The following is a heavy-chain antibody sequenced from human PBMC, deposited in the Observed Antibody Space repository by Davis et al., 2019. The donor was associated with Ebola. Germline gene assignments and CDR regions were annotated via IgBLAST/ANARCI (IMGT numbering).Heavy chain of an antibody. D-gene: IGHD2-8*01. CDR2: INPSGGST. CDR3: ARSWGLMVYAMSGMDV. CDR1: GYTFTSYY. J-gene: IGHJ6*04. Sequence: AASVKVSCKASGYTFTSYYMHWVRQAPGQGLEWMGIINPSGGSTSYAQKFQGRVTMTRDTSTSTVYMELSSLRSEDTAVYYCARSWGLMVYAMSGMDVWGKGTTVTVSS. V-gene: IGHV1-46*01.